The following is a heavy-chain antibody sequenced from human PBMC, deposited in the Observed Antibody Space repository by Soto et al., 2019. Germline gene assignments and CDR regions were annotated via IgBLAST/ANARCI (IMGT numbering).Heavy chain of an antibody. V-gene: IGHV3-13*01. Sequence: EVQLVESGGGLVQPGGSLRLSCAASGFTFSSYDMHWVRQATGKGLEWVSAIGTAGDTYYPGSVKGRFTISRENAKNSLYLQMNSLRAGDTAVYYCARSSKPNTVTTANWYFDLWGRGTLVTVSS. CDR2: IGTAGDT. CDR3: ARSSKPNTVTTANWYFDL. D-gene: IGHD4-17*01. CDR1: GFTFSSYD. J-gene: IGHJ2*01.